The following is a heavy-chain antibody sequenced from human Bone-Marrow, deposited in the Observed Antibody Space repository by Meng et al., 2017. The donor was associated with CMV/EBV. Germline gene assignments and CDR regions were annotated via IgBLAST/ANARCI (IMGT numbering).Heavy chain of an antibody. V-gene: IGHV4-38-2*02. CDR3: TRGSDRVEYSPSWFDP. CDR2: VYYSGST. CDR1: GYSIGSGNY. Sequence: SETLSLTCTVSGYSIGSGNYWGWMRQPPGKGLEWIGSVYYSGSTFYNPSLKSRVTISQDTSKNQFSLKLSSVTAADTAVYYCTRGSDRVEYSPSWFDPWSQGTLVTVSS. D-gene: IGHD1-1*01. J-gene: IGHJ5*02.